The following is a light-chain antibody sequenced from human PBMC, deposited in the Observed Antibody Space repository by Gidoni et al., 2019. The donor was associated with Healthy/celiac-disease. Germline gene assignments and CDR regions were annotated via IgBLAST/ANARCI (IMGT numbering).Light chain of an antibody. V-gene: IGLV1-44*01. J-gene: IGLJ1*01. Sequence: QSVLTQPPSASGTPGQRVTISCSGSSSNIGSNTVNWYQQLPGTAPKLLIYSNNQQPSGVPDRFSGSKSGTSAFLAISGLQSEDEADYYCAAWDDSLNGSYVFGTGTKVTVL. CDR2: SNN. CDR1: SSNIGSNT. CDR3: AAWDDSLNGSYV.